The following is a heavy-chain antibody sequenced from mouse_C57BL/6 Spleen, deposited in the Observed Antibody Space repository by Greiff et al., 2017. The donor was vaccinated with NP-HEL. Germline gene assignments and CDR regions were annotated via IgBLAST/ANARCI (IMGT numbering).Heavy chain of an antibody. V-gene: IGHV2-5*01. CDR2: IWRGGST. CDR1: GFSLTSYG. J-gene: IGHJ4*01. CDR3: AKITTVVANYYAMDY. Sequence: QVQLKESGPGLVQPSQSLSITCTVSGFSLTSYGVHWVRQSPGKGLEWLGVIWRGGSTDYNAAFMSRLSITKDNSKSQVFFKMNSLQADDTAIYYCAKITTVVANYYAMDYWGQGTSVTVSS. D-gene: IGHD1-1*01.